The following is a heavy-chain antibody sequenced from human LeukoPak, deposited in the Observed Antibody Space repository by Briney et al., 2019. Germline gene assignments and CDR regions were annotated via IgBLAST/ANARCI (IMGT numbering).Heavy chain of an antibody. V-gene: IGHV3-48*01. CDR3: ARRFGAARSDYTGV. J-gene: IGHJ6*03. D-gene: IGHD3-16*01. CDR2: ISSSSSTI. CDR1: GFTFSSYS. Sequence: GGSLRLSCAASGFTFSSYSMNWVRQAPGKGLEWVSYISSSSSTIFYADSVKGRFTISRDNAKNSLYLQMNSLRAEDKAVYYFARRFGAARSDYTGVSTKAPTV.